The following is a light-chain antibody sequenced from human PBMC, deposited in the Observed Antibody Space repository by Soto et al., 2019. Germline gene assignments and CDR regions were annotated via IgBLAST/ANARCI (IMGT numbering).Light chain of an antibody. J-gene: IGLJ1*01. CDR3: CSYTRTSNHYF. V-gene: IGLV2-14*01. Sequence: HSALTQPASVSGSPGHSITISCTGTSSDIGGYDYVSWYQQRPGKAPKLMIYEVRHRPSGVSNRFSGSKSGNTASLTISGLQAEDEADYYCCSYTRTSNHYFFGSGTKVTVL. CDR1: SSDIGGYDY. CDR2: EVR.